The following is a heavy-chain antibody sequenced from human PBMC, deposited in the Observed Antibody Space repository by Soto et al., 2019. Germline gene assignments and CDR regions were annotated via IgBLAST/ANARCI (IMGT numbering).Heavy chain of an antibody. J-gene: IGHJ2*01. CDR3: TTSQYGDYWHFDL. Sequence: EVQLVESGGGLVKPGGSFRLSCAASGFTSSNDWMNWVRQAPGKGLEWVGRIKSKTDGGTTDYAAPVKGRFIISRDDSKNTLYLHMNSLKTEDTAVYYCTTSQYGDYWHFDLWGRGTLVTVSS. CDR2: IKSKTDGGTT. D-gene: IGHD4-17*01. V-gene: IGHV3-15*07. CDR1: GFTSSNDW.